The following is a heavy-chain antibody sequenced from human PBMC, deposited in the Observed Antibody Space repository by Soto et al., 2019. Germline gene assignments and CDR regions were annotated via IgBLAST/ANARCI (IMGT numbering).Heavy chain of an antibody. CDR2: ISYDGSNK. CDR1: GFSFRSSG. J-gene: IGHJ5*02. Sequence: QVQLVESGGGVVQPGGSLRLSCAASGFSFRSSGMHWVRQAPGKGLEWVAVISYDGSNKYYADSVKGRFTISRDNSKNRLYLQIDSLRSEDTGVYFCAKDFRERQWLIQGEDWFDPWGQGTLVTASS. CDR3: AKDFRERQWLIQGEDWFDP. D-gene: IGHD6-19*01. V-gene: IGHV3-30*18.